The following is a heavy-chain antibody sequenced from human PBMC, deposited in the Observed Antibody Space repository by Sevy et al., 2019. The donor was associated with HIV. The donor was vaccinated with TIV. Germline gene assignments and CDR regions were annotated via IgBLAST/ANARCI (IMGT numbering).Heavy chain of an antibody. CDR1: GFTFSYFS. Sequence: GGSLRLSCAASGFTFSYFSMHWVRQAPGKGLEWVATISYDGSNEHYADSVKGQFTISRDNSKNALYLQMNSLRAEDTAVYSCALERLSSDVAEYFENWGQGTLVTVSS. CDR2: ISYDGSNE. V-gene: IGHV3-30-3*01. D-gene: IGHD1-1*01. J-gene: IGHJ1*01. CDR3: ALERLSSDVAEYFEN.